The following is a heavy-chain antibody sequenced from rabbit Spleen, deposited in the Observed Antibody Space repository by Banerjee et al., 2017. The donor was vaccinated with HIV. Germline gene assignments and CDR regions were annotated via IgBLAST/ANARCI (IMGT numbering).Heavy chain of an antibody. CDR2: IYVGSSDTT. CDR1: GIDLSIYYY. Sequence: QEQLVESGGGLVKPEGSLTLTCKASGIDLSIYYYMCWVRQAPGKGLEWIACIYVGSSDTTYYASWAKGRFTISKASSTTVTLQMTSLTAADTATYFCARYNAAYAFALDLWGQGTLVTVS. CDR3: ARYNAAYAFALDL. J-gene: IGHJ3*01. V-gene: IGHV1S45*01. D-gene: IGHD6-1*01.